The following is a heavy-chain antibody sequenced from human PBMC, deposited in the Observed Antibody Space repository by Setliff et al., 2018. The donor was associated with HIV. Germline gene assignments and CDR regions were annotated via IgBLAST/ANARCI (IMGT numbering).Heavy chain of an antibody. CDR2: MSGNNGNT. V-gene: IGHV1-18*04. CDR1: GYSLANYA. Sequence: PSVKVSCKASGYSLANYAISWVRQVPGHGLEWMGWMSGNNGNTKSATKVQGRLTLATDISTGTAYMELMSLTSDDTAVYYCARDGFYYGPGGFHNGGLDYWGQGTPVTVSS. CDR3: ARDGFYYGPGGFHNGGLDY. J-gene: IGHJ4*02. D-gene: IGHD3-10*01.